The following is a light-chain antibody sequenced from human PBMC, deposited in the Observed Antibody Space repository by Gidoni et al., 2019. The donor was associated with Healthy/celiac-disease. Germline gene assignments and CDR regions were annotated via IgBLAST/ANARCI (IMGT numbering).Light chain of an antibody. CDR2: DAS. J-gene: IGKJ4*01. Sequence: EFVLTQSPATLSLSPGERATLSCRASQSVSSYLAWYQQKPGQAPRLLIYDASNRATGIPARFSGSGSGTDFTLTISSLEPEDFAVYYCQQRSNWRTFGGGTKVEIK. CDR1: QSVSSY. V-gene: IGKV3-11*01. CDR3: QQRSNWRT.